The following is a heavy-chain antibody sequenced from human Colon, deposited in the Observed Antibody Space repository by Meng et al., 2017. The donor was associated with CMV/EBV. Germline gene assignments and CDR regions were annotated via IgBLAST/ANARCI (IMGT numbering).Heavy chain of an antibody. V-gene: IGHV3-11*04. D-gene: IGHD3-22*01. CDR2: IGARGNNI. J-gene: IGHJ4*02. Sequence: GESLKISCVASGFTFSEYYMTWIRQAPGKGLEWVSYIGARGNNIYYADSVKGRFTISRDNAKNSLYLQLNSLRAEDMAVYYCARERRHYDDNSGYGSIDYWGQGTLVTVSS. CDR1: GFTFSEYY. CDR3: ARERRHYDDNSGYGSIDY.